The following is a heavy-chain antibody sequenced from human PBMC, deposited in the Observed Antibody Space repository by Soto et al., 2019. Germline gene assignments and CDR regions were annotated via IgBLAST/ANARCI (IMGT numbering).Heavy chain of an antibody. D-gene: IGHD1-1*01. CDR2: TSYDGNNE. V-gene: IGHV3-30*18. CDR3: AQEKGVFNCASSYFDC. CDR1: GFTFSNSA. J-gene: IGHJ4*02. Sequence: ALRLSCAASGFTFSNSAMHWVRQAPGKGLEWVALTSYDGNNEYYTDSVKGRFTISRDNSKNTLFLQMNSPRHEDTAVYYCAQEKGVFNCASSYFDCWRQGAMVTISS.